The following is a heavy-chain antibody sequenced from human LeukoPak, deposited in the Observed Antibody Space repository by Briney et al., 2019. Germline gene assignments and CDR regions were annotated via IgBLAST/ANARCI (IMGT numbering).Heavy chain of an antibody. J-gene: IGHJ6*03. CDR2: IYYSGST. CDR3: ASLVALYYYYMDV. D-gene: IGHD2-2*01. Sequence: SETLSLTCTVSGGSISSSSYYWGWIRQPPGKGLEWIGSIYYSGSTYYNPSLKSRVTISVDTSKNQFCLKLSSVTAADTSVYYCASLVALYYYYMDVWGKGTTVTVSS. CDR1: GGSISSSSYY. V-gene: IGHV4-39*01.